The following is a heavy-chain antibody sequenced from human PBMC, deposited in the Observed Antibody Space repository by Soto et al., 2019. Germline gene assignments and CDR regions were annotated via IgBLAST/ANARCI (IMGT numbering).Heavy chain of an antibody. CDR1: GGTFSSYA. CDR2: IIPIFGTA. D-gene: IGHD2-21*02. J-gene: IGHJ4*02. CDR3: ASRLVYCGGDCYLYFDY. V-gene: IGHV1-69*12. Sequence: QVQLVQSGAEVKKPGSSVKVSCKASGGTFSSYAISWVRQAPGQGLEWMGGIIPIFGTANYAQKFQGRVTITADESTSTAYMELSSLRSEDTAVYYCASRLVYCGGDCYLYFDYWGQGTLVTVSS.